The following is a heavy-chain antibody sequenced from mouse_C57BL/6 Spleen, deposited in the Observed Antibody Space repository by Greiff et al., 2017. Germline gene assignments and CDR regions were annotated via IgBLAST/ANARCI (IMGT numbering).Heavy chain of an antibody. V-gene: IGHV1-64*01. J-gene: IGHJ4*01. CDR2: MHPNGGSP. CDR1: GYTFTNYW. CDR3: ARSYDYDGYTMDY. Sequence: QVQLQQPGAELVKPGASVKLSCKASGYTFTNYWMHWVKQRPGQGLEWIGMMHPNGGSPDYNEKFKSEATLSVDKSSRTTYMELSSLTSEDSAVYYCARSYDYDGYTMDYWGQGTSVTVSS. D-gene: IGHD2-4*01.